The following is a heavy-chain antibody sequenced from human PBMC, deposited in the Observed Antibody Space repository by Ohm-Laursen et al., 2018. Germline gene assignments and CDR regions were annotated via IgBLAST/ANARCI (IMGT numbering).Heavy chain of an antibody. V-gene: IGHV3-72*01. CDR1: GFTFSEHY. D-gene: IGHD6-13*01. CDR3: TRGPPGGIAASGDYY. Sequence: GSLRLSCAASGFTFSEHYMDWVRQDPGKGLEWVGRIRDKGNSDTTSYAPSVKGRFTISRDNSKSIAYLQMNSLKTEDTAVYYCTRGPPGGIAASGDYYWGQGTLVTVSS. J-gene: IGHJ4*02. CDR2: IRDKGNSDTT.